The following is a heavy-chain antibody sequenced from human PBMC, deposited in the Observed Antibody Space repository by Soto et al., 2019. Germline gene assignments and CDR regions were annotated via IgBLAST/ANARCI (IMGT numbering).Heavy chain of an antibody. CDR3: ARDPQGYCSGGRCYHFDY. V-gene: IGHV1-46*01. CDR2: INPSGDNI. Sequence: QVQLVQSGAEVKKPGASVRVSCKASGYTLTSYSMHWVRQAPAQGLEWMGIINPSGDNIRYAQNFQGRVTMTRDTSTSTVYLELSSLRSEDTAIYYCARDPQGYCSGGRCYHFDYWGQGTLVTVSS. CDR1: GYTLTSYS. J-gene: IGHJ4*02. D-gene: IGHD2-15*01.